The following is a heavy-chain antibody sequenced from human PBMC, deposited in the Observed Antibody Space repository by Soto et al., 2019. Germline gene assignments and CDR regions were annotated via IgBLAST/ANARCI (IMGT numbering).Heavy chain of an antibody. Sequence: ASVKVSCKASGYTFTSYGISWVRQAPGQGLEWMGWISAYNGNTNYAQKFQGRVTITADESTSTAYKELSSLRSEDTAVYYCARGIVVVPAATAYFDYWGQGTLVTVSS. CDR2: ISAYNGNT. J-gene: IGHJ4*02. V-gene: IGHV1-18*01. CDR1: GYTFTSYG. D-gene: IGHD2-2*01. CDR3: ARGIVVVPAATAYFDY.